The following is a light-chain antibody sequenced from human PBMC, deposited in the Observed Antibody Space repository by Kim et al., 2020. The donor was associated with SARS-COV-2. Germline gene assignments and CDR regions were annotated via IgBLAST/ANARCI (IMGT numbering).Light chain of an antibody. CDR3: CSYAGSYTYV. CDR1: SGDVGGYKY. CDR2: DVS. V-gene: IGLV2-11*01. Sequence: QSALTQPRSVSGSPGQSVTISCTGTSGDVGGYKYVSWYQQHPGKAPKFMIYDVSKRPSGVPDRFSGSKSGNTASLTISGLQAEDEADYYCCSYAGSYTYVFGTGTKVTVL. J-gene: IGLJ1*01.